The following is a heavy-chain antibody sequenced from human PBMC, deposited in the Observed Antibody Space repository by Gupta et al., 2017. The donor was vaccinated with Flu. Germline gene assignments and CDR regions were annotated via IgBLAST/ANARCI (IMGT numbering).Heavy chain of an antibody. D-gene: IGHD2-2*01. CDR3: ARGASSTSSPYFTGIVV. CDR2: INPKSGGT. Sequence: IHWVRQAPGQGLEWMGWINPKSGGTKYAQSFQGRVTMTRNTSISTAYMELSRLTSDDTAFYYCARGASSTSSPYFTGIVVWGLGSTVTVSS. V-gene: IGHV1-2*02. J-gene: IGHJ6*02.